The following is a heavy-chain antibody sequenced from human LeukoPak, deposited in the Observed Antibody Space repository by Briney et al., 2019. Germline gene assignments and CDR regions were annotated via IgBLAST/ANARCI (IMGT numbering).Heavy chain of an antibody. CDR1: GYSFTSYW. CDR3: ARPDSSGYLMDAFDI. Sequence: GESLKISCKGSGYSFTSYWIGWVRQIPGKGLEWMGIIYPGDSDTRYSASFQGQVTISADKSISTAYLQWSSLKASDTAMYYCARPDSSGYLMDAFDIWGQGTMVTVSS. CDR2: IYPGDSDT. J-gene: IGHJ3*02. V-gene: IGHV5-51*01. D-gene: IGHD3-22*01.